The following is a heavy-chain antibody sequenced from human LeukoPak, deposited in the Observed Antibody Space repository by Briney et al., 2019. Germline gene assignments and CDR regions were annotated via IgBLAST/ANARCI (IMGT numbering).Heavy chain of an antibody. V-gene: IGHV1-2*02. CDR3: ARGPEVLWFGELLYGGAFDI. J-gene: IGHJ3*02. CDR1: GYTFTGYY. D-gene: IGHD3-10*01. CDR2: INPNSGGT. Sequence: ASVKVSCKASGYTFTGYYMHWVRQAPGQGLEWMGWINPNSGGTNYAQKFQGRVTMTRDTSISTAYMELSRLRSDDTAVYYCARGPEVLWFGELLYGGAFDIWGQGTMVTVSS.